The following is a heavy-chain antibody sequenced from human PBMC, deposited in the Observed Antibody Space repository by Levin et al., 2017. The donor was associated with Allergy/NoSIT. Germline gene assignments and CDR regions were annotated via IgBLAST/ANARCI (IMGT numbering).Heavy chain of an antibody. Sequence: ASVKVSCKASGYTFTDYYIHWVRQVPGQGLEWMGWINPNTGVTNFAQKFQGRVAMTRDTSISTAYMDLYNLRSDDTAMYYCTKADSTAAVIAKRPDRWFGPWGQGSLVTVSS. CDR1: GYTFTDYY. D-gene: IGHD6-13*01. CDR2: INPNTGVT. CDR3: TKADSTAAVIAKRPDRWFGP. J-gene: IGHJ5*02. V-gene: IGHV1-2*02.